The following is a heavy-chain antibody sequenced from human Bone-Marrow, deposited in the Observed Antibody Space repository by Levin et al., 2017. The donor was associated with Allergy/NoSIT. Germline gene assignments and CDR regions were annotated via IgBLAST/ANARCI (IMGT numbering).Heavy chain of an antibody. D-gene: IGHD2/OR15-2a*01. V-gene: IGHV3-20*04. CDR3: ARDHESRCATTFCYLVDWFDP. CDR1: GFTFDDYG. CDR2: INWNGGST. Sequence: PGGSLRLSCAASGFTFDDYGMSWVRQAPGKGLEWVSGINWNGGSTDYADSVKGRFTISRDNTKGSLFLQMNSLRAEDTAFYYCARDHESRCATTFCYLVDWFDPWGQGTLVTVSS. J-gene: IGHJ5*02.